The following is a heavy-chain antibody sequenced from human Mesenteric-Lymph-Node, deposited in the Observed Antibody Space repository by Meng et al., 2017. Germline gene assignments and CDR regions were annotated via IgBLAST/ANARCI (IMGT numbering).Heavy chain of an antibody. J-gene: IGHJ1*01. CDR1: GDSSSSNSCN. CDR3: ARHRGNYYQSFLH. Sequence: QLTAKGSGPGLRKASETLSLTCTVSGDSSSSNSCNWGWIRQAPGKGLEWIASIDYSGITFQNPSLNSRLTTSVDTSKNQFSLQLRFVNAADTAVYYCARHRGNYYQSFLHWGQGTLVTVSS. V-gene: IGHV4-39*01. D-gene: IGHD1-26*01. CDR2: IDYSGIT.